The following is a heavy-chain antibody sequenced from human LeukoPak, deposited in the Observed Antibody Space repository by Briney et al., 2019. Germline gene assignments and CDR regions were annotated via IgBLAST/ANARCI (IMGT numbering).Heavy chain of an antibody. CDR2: ISSSGSTI. CDR1: GFTFSDYY. CDR3: ARDSRVTYYDFWSGYLNWFDP. Sequence: GGSLRLSCAASGFTFSDYYMSWIRQAPGKGLEWVSYISSSGSTIYYADSVKGRFTISRDNAKNSLYLQMNSLRAEDTAVYYCARDSRVTYYDFWSGYLNWFDPWGQRTLVTVSS. D-gene: IGHD3-3*01. J-gene: IGHJ5*02. V-gene: IGHV3-11*04.